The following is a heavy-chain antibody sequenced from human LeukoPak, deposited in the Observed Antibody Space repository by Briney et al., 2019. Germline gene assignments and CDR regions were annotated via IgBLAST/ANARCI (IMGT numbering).Heavy chain of an antibody. Sequence: ASVKVSCKASGYTFTGYYMHWVRQAPGQGLEWMGWINPNSGGTNYAQKFQGRVTMTRDTSISTAYMELSRLRSDDTAVYYCARGDYDSSGYYQLYYYYYGMDVWGQGTTVTVSS. CDR1: GYTFTGYY. CDR3: ARGDYDSSGYYQLYYYYYGMDV. D-gene: IGHD3-22*01. J-gene: IGHJ6*02. V-gene: IGHV1-2*02. CDR2: INPNSGGT.